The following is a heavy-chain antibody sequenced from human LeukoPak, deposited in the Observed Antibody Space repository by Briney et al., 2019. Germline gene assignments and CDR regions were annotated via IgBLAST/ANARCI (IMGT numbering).Heavy chain of an antibody. D-gene: IGHD3-10*01. CDR1: GYTFTNYA. V-gene: IGHV1-3*03. CDR3: ARLTMVRGVTAQYFDL. CDR2: INTGNDNT. Sequence: ASVKVSCKASGYTFTNYAIHWVRQAPGQRLEWMGWINTGNDNTKYSQEFQGRVTITRDTSASTAYMELSSLRSEDTAVYYCARLTMVRGVTAQYFDLWGRGTLVTVSS. J-gene: IGHJ2*01.